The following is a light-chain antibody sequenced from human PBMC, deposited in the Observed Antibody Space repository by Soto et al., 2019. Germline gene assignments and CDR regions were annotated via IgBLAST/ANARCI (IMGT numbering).Light chain of an antibody. CDR3: SSYTTSSTRV. CDR2: EVS. Sequence: QSALIQPASVSGSPGQSIAISCTGSSSDVGIYNYVSWYQQHPGKVPKLIIYEVSNRPSGVSNRFSGSKSGNTASLTISGLQAEDEADYYCSSYTTSSTRVFGTGTKVTVL. J-gene: IGLJ1*01. V-gene: IGLV2-14*01. CDR1: SSDVGIYNY.